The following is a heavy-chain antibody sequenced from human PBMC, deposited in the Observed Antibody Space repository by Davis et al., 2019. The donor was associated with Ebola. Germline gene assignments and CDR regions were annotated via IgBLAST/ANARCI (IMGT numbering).Heavy chain of an antibody. J-gene: IGHJ4*02. Sequence: MPSETLSLTCAVHGGSFSGYYWSWIRQPPGKGLEWIGEINHSGSTNYNPSIKSRVTISVDTSKNQFSLKLSSVTAADTAVYYCARGRMYYYGSGSYYKYWGQGTLVTVSS. CDR1: GGSFSGYY. CDR2: INHSGST. D-gene: IGHD3-10*01. CDR3: ARGRMYYYGSGSYYKY. V-gene: IGHV4-34*01.